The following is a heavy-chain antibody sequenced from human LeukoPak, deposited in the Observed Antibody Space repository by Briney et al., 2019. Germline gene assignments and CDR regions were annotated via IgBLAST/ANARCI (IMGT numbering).Heavy chain of an antibody. J-gene: IGHJ6*02. Sequence: SLRLSCAASGFNFNDYAMYWVRQAPGKGLEWVSGISWNSVNIAYVDSVKGRFTISRDNAKNSLYLQMNSLRAEDTAVYYCARDESTNYYYYGMDVWGQGTTVTVSS. CDR2: ISWNSVNI. V-gene: IGHV3-9*01. CDR3: ARDESTNYYYYGMDV. D-gene: IGHD2-2*01. CDR1: GFNFNDYA.